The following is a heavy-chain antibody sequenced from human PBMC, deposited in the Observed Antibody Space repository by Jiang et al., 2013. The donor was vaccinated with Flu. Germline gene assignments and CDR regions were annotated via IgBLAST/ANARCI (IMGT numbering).Heavy chain of an antibody. CDR2: IWYDGSNK. Sequence: VQLVESGGGVVQPGRSLRLSCAASGFTFSSYGMHWVRQAPGKGLEWVAVIWYDGSNKYYADSVKGRFTISRDNSKNTLYLQMNSLRAEDTAVYYCAREREQYSYDYYFDYWGQGTLVTVSS. J-gene: IGHJ4*02. CDR1: GFTFSSYG. D-gene: IGHD5-18*01. V-gene: IGHV3-33*01. CDR3: AREREQYSYDYYFDY.